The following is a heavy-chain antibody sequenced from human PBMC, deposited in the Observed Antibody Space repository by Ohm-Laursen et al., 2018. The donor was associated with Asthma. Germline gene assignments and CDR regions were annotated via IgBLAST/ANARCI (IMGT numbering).Heavy chain of an antibody. Sequence: SLRLSCAASGLTFNSYWMTWVRQAPGKGLEWVANIKPGGIANAYLDSVRGRFTISKDNGKNSLYLQMHSLRGEDTALYHCARDSGWNALDLWGQGTLVSVS. V-gene: IGHV3-7*05. CDR3: ARDSGWNALDL. D-gene: IGHD1-1*01. CDR1: GLTFNSYW. CDR2: IKPGGIAN. J-gene: IGHJ5*02.